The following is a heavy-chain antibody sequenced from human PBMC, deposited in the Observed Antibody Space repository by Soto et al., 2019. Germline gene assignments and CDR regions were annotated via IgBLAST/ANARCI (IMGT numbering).Heavy chain of an antibody. Sequence: PSETLSLTCAVSSGSISSSNWWSWVRQPPGKGLEWIGEIYHSGSTNYNPTLKNRVTITVDKSKNLFFLKLSSVTAADTAVYYCARDGRGYCSGGSCYYYYYMDVWGKGTTVT. J-gene: IGHJ6*03. CDR2: IYHSGST. V-gene: IGHV4-4*02. D-gene: IGHD2-15*01. CDR1: SGSISSSNW. CDR3: ARDGRGYCSGGSCYYYYYMDV.